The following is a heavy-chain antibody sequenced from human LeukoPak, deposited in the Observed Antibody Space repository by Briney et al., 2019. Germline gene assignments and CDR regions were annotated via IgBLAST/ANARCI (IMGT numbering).Heavy chain of an antibody. J-gene: IGHJ6*03. D-gene: IGHD2-15*01. V-gene: IGHV4-34*01. CDR2: INQVERA. CDR1: GGPHTGYS. CDR3: ARGRATPSRLFFDYYFMDV. Sequence: SETLSLTCAVHGGPHTGYSWAWVRQPPGEGLEWIGEINQVERAIYSPPLESRVSTSLEPSKNQFFLQLTSVAAADTAMYYCARGRATPSRLFFDYYFMDVWGPGTPVTVSS.